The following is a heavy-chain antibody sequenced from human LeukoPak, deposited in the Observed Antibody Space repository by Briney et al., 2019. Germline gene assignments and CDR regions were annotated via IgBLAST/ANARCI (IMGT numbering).Heavy chain of an antibody. V-gene: IGHV3-43*02. CDR3: ATWAFYHNLDV. D-gene: IGHD2/OR15-2a*01. Sequence: GALRLSCAASGFTIGPYAMYWVRQGPGRGLEWVSVIKADGSGTFYADSVRGRFTTSRDNSKNSLYLQMNSLASEDTALYYCATWAFYHNLDVWGQGTTVIVSS. CDR2: IKADGSGT. J-gene: IGHJ6*02. CDR1: GFTIGPYA.